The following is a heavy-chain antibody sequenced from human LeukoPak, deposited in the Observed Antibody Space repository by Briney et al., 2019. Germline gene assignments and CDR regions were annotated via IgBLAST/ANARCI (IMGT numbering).Heavy chain of an antibody. CDR1: GGSFSGYF. J-gene: IGHJ4*02. V-gene: IGHV4-34*01. D-gene: IGHD6-6*01. CDR2: INHGGGT. CDR3: ARGRLLEQYTSSSDGYFHY. Sequence: PSETLSLTCAVYGGSFSGYFWSWIRQPPGKGLEWIGEINHGGGTNYKPSLKSRVTISVDTSKNQFSLRLTSVTAADTAVYYCARGRLLEQYTSSSDGYFHYWGQGTLVTVSS.